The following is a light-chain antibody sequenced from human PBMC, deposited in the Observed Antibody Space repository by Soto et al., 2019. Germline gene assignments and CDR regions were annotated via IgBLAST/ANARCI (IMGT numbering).Light chain of an antibody. CDR2: DAS. Sequence: AIRMTQSPSSLSASIGDRVTITCRASHGINNYLAWYQQKPGKAPKFLIYDASTLQSGVPSRFSGSGSGADFTLTLRNLQSEDFATYYCQQYYSYPLTFGGGTKVEIK. CDR3: QQYYSYPLT. J-gene: IGKJ4*01. V-gene: IGKV1-8*01. CDR1: HGINNY.